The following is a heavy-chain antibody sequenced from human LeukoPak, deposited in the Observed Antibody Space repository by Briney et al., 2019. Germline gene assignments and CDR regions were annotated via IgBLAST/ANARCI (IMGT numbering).Heavy chain of an antibody. J-gene: IGHJ1*01. D-gene: IGHD2-2*01. CDR2: IHYDGTNQ. Sequence: PGESLRLSCAASGFTFTNYGMHWVRQAPGKGLEWVAFIHYDGTNQYYADSVRGRFTISRDNSKNTLYLQMNSLRAEDTALYYCARGPYCGSSSCYFLAEYLQHWGQGTLVTVSS. V-gene: IGHV3-30*02. CDR1: GFTFTNYG. CDR3: ARGPYCGSSSCYFLAEYLQH.